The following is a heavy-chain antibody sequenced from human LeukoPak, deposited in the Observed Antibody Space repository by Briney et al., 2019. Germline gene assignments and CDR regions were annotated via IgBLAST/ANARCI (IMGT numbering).Heavy chain of an antibody. CDR2: ISYDGSNK. J-gene: IGHJ4*02. CDR3: ARESEPRLIWFVGGEHYYFDY. V-gene: IGHV3-30-3*01. Sequence: GGPLRLSCAASGFTFSSYAMHWVRQAPGKGLEWVAVISYDGSNKYYADSVKGRFTISRDNSKNTLYLQMNSLRAEDTAVYYCARESEPRLIWFVGGEHYYFDYWGQGTLVTVSS. CDR1: GFTFSSYA. D-gene: IGHD3-10*01.